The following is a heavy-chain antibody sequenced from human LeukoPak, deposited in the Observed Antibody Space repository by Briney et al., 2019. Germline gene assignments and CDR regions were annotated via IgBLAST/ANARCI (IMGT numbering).Heavy chain of an antibody. CDR2: IYYSGST. D-gene: IGHD3-22*01. V-gene: IGHV4-59*01. J-gene: IGHJ4*02. CDR1: GGSISSYY. Sequence: NPSETLSLTCTVSGGSISSYYWSWIRQPPGKGLEWIGYIYYSGSTNYNPSLKSRVTISVDTSKNQFSLKLSSVTAADTAVYYCAMWNDNSGYYFDYWGQGTLVTVSS. CDR3: AMWNDNSGYYFDY.